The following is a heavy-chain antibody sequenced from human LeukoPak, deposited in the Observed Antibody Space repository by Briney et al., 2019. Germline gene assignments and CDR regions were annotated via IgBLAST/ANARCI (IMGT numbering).Heavy chain of an antibody. CDR2: IYPRDSDT. D-gene: IGHD5-12*01. J-gene: IGHJ4*02. Sequence: GESLRISCKGSGYIFTNYWIGWVRQMPGKGLGWMGIIYPRDSDTRYSPSFQGQVTVSADKSISTAYLQWNTLEASDTAMYYCARRQYSGYDFDFWGQGTLVTVSS. CDR3: ARRQYSGYDFDF. CDR1: GYIFTNYW. V-gene: IGHV5-51*01.